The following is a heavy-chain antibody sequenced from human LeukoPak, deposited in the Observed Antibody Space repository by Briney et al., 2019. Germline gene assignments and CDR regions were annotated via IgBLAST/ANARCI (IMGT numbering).Heavy chain of an antibody. CDR1: GFTYGAYA. D-gene: IGHD3-16*02. CDR3: TRGGREMMITFGGVIVSSPAHFDF. CDR2: IRIKYYGETT. V-gene: IGHV3-49*04. Sequence: GRSLRLSCTPSGFTYGAYAMSGVRQAPRKGLDWVGFIRIKYYGETTQYAAGVKGRFTISRDESKSAAYLQMDSLKTEDTAVYYCTRGGREMMITFGGVIVSSPAHFDFWGQGNLVTVSS. J-gene: IGHJ4*02.